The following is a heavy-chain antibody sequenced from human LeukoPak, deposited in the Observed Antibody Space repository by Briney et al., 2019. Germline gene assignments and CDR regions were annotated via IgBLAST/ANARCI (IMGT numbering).Heavy chain of an antibody. D-gene: IGHD3-22*01. Sequence: GGSLRLSCAASGFTVSSNYMSWVRQAPGKGLEWVSVIYSGGSTYYADSVKGRFTISRDNSKNTLYLQMNSLRAEDTAVYYCARWNYYDSSGYYPLPWGQGTLVTVSS. J-gene: IGHJ5*02. CDR2: IYSGGST. CDR3: ARWNYYDSSGYYPLP. CDR1: GFTVSSNY. V-gene: IGHV3-53*01.